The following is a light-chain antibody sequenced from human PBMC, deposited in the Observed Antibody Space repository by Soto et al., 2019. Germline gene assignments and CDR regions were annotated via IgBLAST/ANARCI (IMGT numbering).Light chain of an antibody. Sequence: VIWMTQSPSLLSASTGDRVTISCRMSQGIRSYLAWYQQKPGKAPELLIYAASTLQSGVPSRFRGSGSGTDFTLTISSLQSEDFATYFCQQYYTFPLTFGGGTKVDIK. J-gene: IGKJ4*01. CDR2: AAS. V-gene: IGKV1D-8*01. CDR3: QQYYTFPLT. CDR1: QGIRSY.